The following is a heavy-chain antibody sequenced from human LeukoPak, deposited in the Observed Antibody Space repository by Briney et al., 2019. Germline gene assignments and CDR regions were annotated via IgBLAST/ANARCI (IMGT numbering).Heavy chain of an antibody. J-gene: IGHJ4*02. CDR1: GFTFSNYW. CDR2: IKQDESEK. V-gene: IGHV3-7*03. CDR3: AKDMSSMATIPSYFDY. Sequence: PGGSLRLSCVFSGFTFSNYWMSWVRQAPGKGLEWVANIKQDESEKHYVDSVKGRFTISRDNAKNSLYLQMNSLRAEDTALYYCAKDMSSMATIPSYFDYWGQGTLVTVSS. D-gene: IGHD5-24*01.